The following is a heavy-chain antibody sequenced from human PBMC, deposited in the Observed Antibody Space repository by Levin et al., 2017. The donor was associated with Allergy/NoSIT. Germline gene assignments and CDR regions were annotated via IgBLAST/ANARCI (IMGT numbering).Heavy chain of an antibody. CDR2: IYWDDDK. CDR3: ARTRGCSGGSCPRYWYFDL. V-gene: IGHV2-5*02. D-gene: IGHD2-15*01. CDR1: GFSLSTSGVG. Sequence: SGPTLVKPTQTLTLTCTFSGFSLSTSGVGVGWIRQPPGKALEWLALIYWDDDKRYSPSLKSRLTITKDTSKNQVVLTMTNMDPVDTATYYCARTRGCSGGSCPRYWYFDLWGRGTLVTVSS. J-gene: IGHJ2*01.